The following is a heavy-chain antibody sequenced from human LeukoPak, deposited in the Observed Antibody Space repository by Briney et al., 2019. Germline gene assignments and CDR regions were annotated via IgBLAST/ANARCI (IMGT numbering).Heavy chain of an antibody. D-gene: IGHD5-12*01. CDR2: ISYDGSNK. CDR1: GFTFSSYA. Sequence: GGSLRLSCAASGFTFSSYAMHWVRQAPGKGLEWVAVISYDGSNKYYADSVKGRFTISRDNSKNTLYPQMNSLRAEDTAVYYCAKDLGYSGYDYEGIFDYWGQGTLVTVSS. V-gene: IGHV3-30-3*01. CDR3: AKDLGYSGYDYEGIFDY. J-gene: IGHJ4*02.